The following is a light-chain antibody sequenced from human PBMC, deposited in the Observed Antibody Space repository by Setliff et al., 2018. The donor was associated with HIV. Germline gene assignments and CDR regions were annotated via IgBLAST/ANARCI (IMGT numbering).Light chain of an antibody. CDR2: DVS. V-gene: IGLV2-14*03. Sequence: LTQPRSVSGSPGQSVTISCTGTSSDVGGYNYVSWYQQHPGKAPRLIIYDVSNRPSGVSNRFSGSKSGNTASLTISGLQAEDEADYYCSSYTSRRTPVFGTGTKGTVL. CDR3: SSYTSRRTPV. CDR1: SSDVGGYNY. J-gene: IGLJ1*01.